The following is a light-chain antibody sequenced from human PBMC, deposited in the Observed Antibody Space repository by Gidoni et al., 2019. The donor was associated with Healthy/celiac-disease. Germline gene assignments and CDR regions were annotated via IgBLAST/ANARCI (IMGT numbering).Light chain of an antibody. Sequence: DIVMTLSPLSLPVTPGEPASISFRSSQSLLHSNGYNYLDWYLQKPGQSPQLLIYLGSNRASGVPDRFSGSGSGTDFTLKISRVEAEDVGVYYCMQALQTPFTFGQGTRLEIK. CDR1: QSLLHSNGYNY. J-gene: IGKJ5*01. V-gene: IGKV2-28*01. CDR3: MQALQTPFT. CDR2: LGS.